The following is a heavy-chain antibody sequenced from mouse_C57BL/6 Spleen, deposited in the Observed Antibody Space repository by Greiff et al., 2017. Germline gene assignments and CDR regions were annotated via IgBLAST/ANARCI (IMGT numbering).Heavy chain of an antibody. D-gene: IGHD2-5*01. V-gene: IGHV1-61*01. Sequence: QVQLQQPGPELVRPGSSVKLSCKASGYTFTSYWMDWVKQRPGQGLEWIGNIYPSDSETHYNQKFKDKATLTVDKSSSTAYMQLSSLTSEDSAVYYGATTYYSTPFDNRGQGTTLTVSS. CDR3: ATTYYSTPFDN. J-gene: IGHJ2*01. CDR2: IYPSDSET. CDR1: GYTFTSYW.